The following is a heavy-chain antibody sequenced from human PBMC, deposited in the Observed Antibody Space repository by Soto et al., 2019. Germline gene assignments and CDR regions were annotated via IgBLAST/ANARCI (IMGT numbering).Heavy chain of an antibody. CDR3: ARLPVLSLVAVWGFDY. CDR2: IDPTDSYT. J-gene: IGHJ4*02. CDR1: GYLFTIYW. D-gene: IGHD3-16*02. V-gene: IGHV5-10-1*01. Sequence: RGEARKISGKVSGYLFTIYWISWVRQMPGKGLEWMGRIDPTDSYTDYSPSFQGHVTISVDKSINTAYLQWSSLKASDSAMYYCARLPVLSLVAVWGFDYWGLGTLVTVSS.